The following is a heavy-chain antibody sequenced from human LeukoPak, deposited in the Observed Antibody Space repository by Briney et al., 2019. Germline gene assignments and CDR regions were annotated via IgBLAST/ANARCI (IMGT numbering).Heavy chain of an antibody. CDR1: GGSISSYY. D-gene: IGHD3-10*01. CDR2: IYYSGST. CDR3: ARLPYYYGSGSYYFDY. V-gene: IGHV4-59*08. J-gene: IGHJ4*02. Sequence: SETLSLTCTVSGGSISSYYRSWIRQPPGKGLEWIGYIYYSGSTNYNPSLKSRVTISVDTSKNQFSLKLSSVTAADTAVYYCARLPYYYGSGSYYFDYWGQGTLVTVSS.